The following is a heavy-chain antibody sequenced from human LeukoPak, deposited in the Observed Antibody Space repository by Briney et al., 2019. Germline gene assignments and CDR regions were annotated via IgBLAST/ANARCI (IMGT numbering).Heavy chain of an antibody. CDR2: IYPSDSDT. V-gene: IGHV5-51*01. D-gene: IGHD1-14*01. CDR3: ARHPGGWLDF. CDR1: GYTFTTHW. Sequence: GESLKISCKGSGYTFTTHWIGWVRQMPGKGLERMGIIYPSDSDTRYSPSFQGQVTISADKSISTVYLQWSSLKASDTAIYYCARHPGGWLDFWGQGTLVTVSS. J-gene: IGHJ5*01.